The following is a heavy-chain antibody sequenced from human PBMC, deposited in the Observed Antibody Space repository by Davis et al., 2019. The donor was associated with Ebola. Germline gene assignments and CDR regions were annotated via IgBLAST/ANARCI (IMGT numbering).Heavy chain of an antibody. D-gene: IGHD4-17*01. V-gene: IGHV3-48*04. CDR2: ISSGSGVTT. CDR1: GFTFSSYN. J-gene: IGHJ4*02. Sequence: GESLKISCAASGFTFSSYNMNWVRQAPGRGLEWVSYISSGSGVTTYYADSVKGRFTISRDNAKNSLYLQMNSLRAEDTAVYYCARLPTVKVEWGYWGQGTLVTVSS. CDR3: ARLPTVKVEWGY.